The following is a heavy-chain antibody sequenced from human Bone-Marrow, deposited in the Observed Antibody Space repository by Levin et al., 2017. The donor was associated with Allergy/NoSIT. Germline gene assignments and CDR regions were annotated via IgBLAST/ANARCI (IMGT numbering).Heavy chain of an antibody. J-gene: IGHJ4*02. Sequence: GESLKISCAASGFNFNTYAMHWVRQAPGKGLEWVAVISYDGSNKYYADSVKGRFTISRDNSKNTLYLQMNSLRAEDTAVYYCARSKYDSSGHFSANFEHWGQGMLATVSS. CDR2: ISYDGSNK. CDR3: ARSKYDSSGHFSANFEH. V-gene: IGHV3-30-3*01. D-gene: IGHD3-22*01. CDR1: GFNFNTYA.